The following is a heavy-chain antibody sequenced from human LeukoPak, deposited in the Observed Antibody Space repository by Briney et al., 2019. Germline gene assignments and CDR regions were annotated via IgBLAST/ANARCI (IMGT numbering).Heavy chain of an antibody. CDR2: ISGSGGST. J-gene: IGHJ4*02. V-gene: IGHV3-23*01. CDR3: VKEKSGYSSGWGVD. Sequence: GGSLRLSCAASGFTFSSYAMSWVRQAPGKGLEWVSAISGSGGSTYYADSVKGRFTISRDNSKNTLYLQMNSLRAEDTAVYYCVKEKSGYSSGWGVDWGQGTLVTVSS. D-gene: IGHD6-19*01. CDR1: GFTFSSYA.